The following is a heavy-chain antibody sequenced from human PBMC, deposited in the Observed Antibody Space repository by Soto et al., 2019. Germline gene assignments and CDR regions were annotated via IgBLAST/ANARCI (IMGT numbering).Heavy chain of an antibody. Sequence: PGGSLRLSCAASGFTFNTYAMTWVRQAPGKGLEWVSTIRAGGDTTYYADSVKGRFTISRDNSGNTLYLQMNSLRAEDTAVYYCAKDGGSGGYFYRSTALDYWGQGTLVTVSS. CDR3: AKDGGSGGYFYRSTALDY. V-gene: IGHV3-23*01. J-gene: IGHJ4*02. CDR1: GFTFNTYA. CDR2: IRAGGDTT. D-gene: IGHD1-26*01.